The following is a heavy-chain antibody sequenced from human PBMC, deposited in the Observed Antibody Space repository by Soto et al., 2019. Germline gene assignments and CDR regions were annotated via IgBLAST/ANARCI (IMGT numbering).Heavy chain of an antibody. V-gene: IGHV3-23*01. CDR2: ISGSGGST. Sequence: EVQLLESGGGLVQPGGSLRLSCAASGFTFRSYAMSWVRQAPGKGLEWVSAISGSGGSTYYADSVKGRFTISRDNSKNTLYLQINSLIAEDTAVYYCAKGGVVVLVAATAFDYYMDVWVKGSTVTVSS. D-gene: IGHD2-15*01. J-gene: IGHJ6*03. CDR1: GFTFRSYA. CDR3: AKGGVVVLVAATAFDYYMDV.